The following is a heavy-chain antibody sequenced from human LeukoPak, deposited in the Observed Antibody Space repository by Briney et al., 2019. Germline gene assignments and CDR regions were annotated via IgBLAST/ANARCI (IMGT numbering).Heavy chain of an antibody. CDR1: GYTFTSYG. J-gene: IGHJ4*02. CDR3: ASTPLLGATKPFDY. D-gene: IGHD1-26*01. Sequence: ASVKVSCKASGYTFTSYGISWVRHAPGQGLEWMGCISAYNGNTNYAQKLQSRVTTTTDTSTSTAYMELRSLRSDDTAAYYCASTPLLGATKPFDYWGQGTLVTVSS. V-gene: IGHV1-18*01. CDR2: ISAYNGNT.